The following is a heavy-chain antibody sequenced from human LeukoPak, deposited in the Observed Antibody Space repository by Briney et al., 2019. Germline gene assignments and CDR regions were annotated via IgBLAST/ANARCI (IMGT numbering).Heavy chain of an antibody. CDR1: GFSISSYA. J-gene: IGHJ6*03. Sequence: GGSLRLSCAASGFSISSYAMYWVRQAPGKGLEWVSAFSGGDGPTYYADSVKGRFTISRDNSKNTRYLQMNSLRAEDTAVYYCAKTYYSSRAHYYYYYYMDVWGKGTTVTISS. CDR3: AKTYYSSRAHYYYYYYMDV. D-gene: IGHD3-10*01. V-gene: IGHV3-23*01. CDR2: FSGGDGPT.